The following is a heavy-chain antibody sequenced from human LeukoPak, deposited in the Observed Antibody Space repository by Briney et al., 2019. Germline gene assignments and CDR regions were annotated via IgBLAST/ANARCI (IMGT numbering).Heavy chain of an antibody. CDR1: GGTFSSYA. Sequence: ASVKVSCKASGGTFSSYAISWVRQAPGQGLEWMGGIIPIFGTANYAQKFQGRVTITADESASTAYMELSSLRSEDTAVYYCASGGGYDSPAHFDYWGQGTLVTVSS. J-gene: IGHJ4*02. D-gene: IGHD5-12*01. CDR3: ASGGGYDSPAHFDY. V-gene: IGHV1-69*13. CDR2: IIPIFGTA.